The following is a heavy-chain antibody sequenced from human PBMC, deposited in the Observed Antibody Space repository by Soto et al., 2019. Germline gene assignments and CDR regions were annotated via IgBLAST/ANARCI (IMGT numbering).Heavy chain of an antibody. CDR3: ARSRNSAVADSFDF. CDR2: ISRDGSHK. CDR1: GFTSRNYA. D-gene: IGHD1-26*01. Sequence: PGGSLRLSCAASGFTSRNYAIHWVRQAPGKGLEWVAVISRDGSHKYYLDSVKGRFTISRDNSKDTVNLLMNSLRDDDSAMYYCARSRNSAVADSFDFWGQGTLVTVSS. V-gene: IGHV3-30*04. J-gene: IGHJ4*02.